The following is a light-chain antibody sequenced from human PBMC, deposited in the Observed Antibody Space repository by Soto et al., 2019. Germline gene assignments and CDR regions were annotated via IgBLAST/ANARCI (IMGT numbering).Light chain of an antibody. J-gene: IGKJ5*01. CDR2: WAS. V-gene: IGKV4-1*01. CDR3: QQHYSTPLS. CDR1: QSVLYSSNNKNY. Sequence: DIVMTQSPDSLAVSLGERATINCKSSQSVLYSSNNKNYFAWYQQKPGQPPKLLISWASTRESGVPDRFSGSGSGTDFTLTISNLQAEDVAVYYCQQHYSTPLSFGQGTRLEIK.